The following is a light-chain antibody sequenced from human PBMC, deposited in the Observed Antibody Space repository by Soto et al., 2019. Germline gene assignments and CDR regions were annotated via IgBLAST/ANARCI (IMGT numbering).Light chain of an antibody. CDR2: DAA. CDR3: QQYNIWPPWT. CDR1: QSVSSY. J-gene: IGKJ1*01. Sequence: EIVLTQSPATLSLSPGERATLSCRASQSVSSYLAWYQQKPGQAPRLLIYDAATRATGIPARFSGSGSGTEFTLTISSLQSEDFAVYYCQQYNIWPPWTFGQGTKVDIK. V-gene: IGKV3-15*01.